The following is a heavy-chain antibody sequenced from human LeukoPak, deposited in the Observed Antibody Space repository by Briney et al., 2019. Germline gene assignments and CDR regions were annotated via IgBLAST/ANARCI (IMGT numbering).Heavy chain of an antibody. Sequence: PGGSLRLSCAASGFTFSSYGMHWVRQAPGKGLEWVAVISYDGSNKYYADSVKGRFTISRDNSKNTLYLQMNSLRAEDTAVYYCAKDRGMVRGVNLFDYWGQGTLVTVSS. J-gene: IGHJ4*02. CDR2: ISYDGSNK. CDR1: GFTFSSYG. CDR3: AKDRGMVRGVNLFDY. V-gene: IGHV3-30*18. D-gene: IGHD3-10*01.